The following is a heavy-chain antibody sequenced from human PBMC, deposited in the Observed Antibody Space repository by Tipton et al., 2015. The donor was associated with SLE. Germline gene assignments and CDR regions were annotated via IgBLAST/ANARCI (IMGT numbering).Heavy chain of an antibody. Sequence: TLSLTCTVSGCSISSSSYYWGWIRRPPGKALELIVSIFYSGSTSYNPSLKSRVTISLDTSKNQFSLKLNSVTAADTAVYYCARTEYSTSSEEYWGQGTLVTVSS. CDR3: ARTEYSTSSEEY. V-gene: IGHV4-39*07. J-gene: IGHJ4*02. D-gene: IGHD6-6*01. CDR1: GCSISSSSYY. CDR2: IFYSGST.